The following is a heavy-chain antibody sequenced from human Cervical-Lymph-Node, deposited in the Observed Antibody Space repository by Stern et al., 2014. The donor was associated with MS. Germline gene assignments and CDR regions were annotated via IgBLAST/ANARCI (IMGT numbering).Heavy chain of an antibody. CDR2: INTGTGNP. J-gene: IGHJ6*02. V-gene: IGHV7-4-1*01. CDR3: AIPRPLALYSPYGMDV. CDR1: GYTFTNYD. Sequence: VQLLESGSELKKPGASVKVSCRTSGYTFTNYDVNWVRQAPGQGLEWMGWINTGTGNPTYAPGFPGRFTFSVDHSDSTAFLHIRSLKAEDTAVYYCAIPRPLALYSPYGMDVWGQGTTVTVSS. D-gene: IGHD3-16*01.